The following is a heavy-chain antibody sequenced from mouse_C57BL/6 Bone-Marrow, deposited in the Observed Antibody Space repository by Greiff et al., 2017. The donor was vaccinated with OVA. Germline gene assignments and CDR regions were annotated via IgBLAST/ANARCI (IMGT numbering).Heavy chain of an antibody. CDR1: GYSITSGYY. Sequence: EVQLQQSGPGLVKPSQSLSLTCSVTGYSITSGYYWNWIRQFPGNKLEWMGYISYDGSNNYNPSLKNRISITRDTSKNQFFLKLNSVTTEDTATYYCASLYYDYDEGFAYWGQGTLVTVSA. CDR3: ASLYYDYDEGFAY. J-gene: IGHJ3*01. V-gene: IGHV3-6*01. D-gene: IGHD2-4*01. CDR2: ISYDGSN.